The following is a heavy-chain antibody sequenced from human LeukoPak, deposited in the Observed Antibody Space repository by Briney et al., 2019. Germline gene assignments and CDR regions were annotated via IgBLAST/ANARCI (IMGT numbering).Heavy chain of an antibody. J-gene: IGHJ6*03. CDR3: ARTMTMNIYYYYYMDV. Sequence: SETLSLTCTDSGGSISSYYWSWIRQPPGKGLEWIWYIYYSGSTNYNPSLKSRVTISVDTSKNQFSLKLSSVTAADTAVYYCARTMTMNIYYYYYMDVWGKGTTVTVSS. D-gene: IGHD4/OR15-4a*01. CDR2: IYYSGST. CDR1: GGSISSYY. V-gene: IGHV4-59*01.